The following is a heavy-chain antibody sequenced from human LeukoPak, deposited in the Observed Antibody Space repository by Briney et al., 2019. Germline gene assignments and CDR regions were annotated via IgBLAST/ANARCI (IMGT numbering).Heavy chain of an antibody. J-gene: IGHJ6*03. CDR3: ARDFRQQLAYYYYYYMDV. Sequence: SETLSLTCAVYGGSFSGYYWSWIRQPPGKGLEWIGEINHSGSTNYNPSLKSRVTISVDTSKNQFSLKLSSVTAADTAVYYCARDFRQQLAYYYYYYMDVWGKGTTVTVSS. V-gene: IGHV4-34*01. D-gene: IGHD6-13*01. CDR2: INHSGST. CDR1: GGSFSGYY.